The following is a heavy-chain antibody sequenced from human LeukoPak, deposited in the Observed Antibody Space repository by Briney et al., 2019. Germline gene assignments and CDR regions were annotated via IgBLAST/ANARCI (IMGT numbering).Heavy chain of an antibody. CDR2: INHSGST. CDR1: GGSFSGYY. CDR3: ARGYYYYYYMDV. Sequence: SETLSLTCAVYGGSFSGYYWSWIRQPPGKGLEWIGEINHSGSTNYNPSLKSRVTISVDTSKNQFSLKLSSVTAADTAVYYCARGYYYYYYMDVWGKGTTVTVSS. V-gene: IGHV4-34*01. J-gene: IGHJ6*03.